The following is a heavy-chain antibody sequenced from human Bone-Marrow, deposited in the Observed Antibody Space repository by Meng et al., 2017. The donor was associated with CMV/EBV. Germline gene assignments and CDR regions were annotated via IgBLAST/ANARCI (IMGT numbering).Heavy chain of an antibody. Sequence: GESLKISCAASGFTFSSSWMTWVRQTPGRGLEWVANIKGDGSEKYYVDSVKGRFTISRDNAKNSLYLQMNNLRAEDTAVYYCARERFVVVPGPIEPHDAFDIWGQGTMVTVSS. CDR2: IKGDGSEK. CDR3: ARERFVVVPGPIEPHDAFDI. CDR1: GFTFSSSW. J-gene: IGHJ3*02. V-gene: IGHV3-7*01. D-gene: IGHD2-2*01.